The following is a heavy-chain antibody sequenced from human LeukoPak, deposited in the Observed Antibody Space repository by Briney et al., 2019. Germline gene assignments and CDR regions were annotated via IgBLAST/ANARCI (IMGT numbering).Heavy chain of an antibody. CDR2: ISGGGSRT. CDR1: GFTFSTYA. V-gene: IGHV3-23*01. Sequence: GGSLRLSCAASGFTFSTYAMTWVRQAPGKGLEWVSGISGGGSRTYYAVSVKGRFTISRDNSKNTLFLQMNSLRAEDTAVHYCAKDATVSTGYFDYWGQGTLVTVSS. D-gene: IGHD4-11*01. J-gene: IGHJ4*02. CDR3: AKDATVSTGYFDY.